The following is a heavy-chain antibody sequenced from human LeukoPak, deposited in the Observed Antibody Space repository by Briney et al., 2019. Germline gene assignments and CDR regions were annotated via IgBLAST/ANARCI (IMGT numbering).Heavy chain of an antibody. D-gene: IGHD6-19*01. V-gene: IGHV3-21*01. CDR3: ARKLSSGWYY. Sequence: PGGSLRLSCAASGFTFSSYSMNWVRQAPGKGLEWVSSISSSSSYMYYADSVKGRFTISRDNAKNSLYLRMNSLRAEDTAVYYCARKLSSGWYYWGQGTLVTVSS. CDR1: GFTFSSYS. CDR2: ISSSSSYM. J-gene: IGHJ4*02.